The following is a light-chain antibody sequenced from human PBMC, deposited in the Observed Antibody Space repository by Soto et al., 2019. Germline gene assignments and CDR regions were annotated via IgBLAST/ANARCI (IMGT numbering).Light chain of an antibody. CDR3: QQYSGEST. J-gene: IGKJ1*01. CDR1: RSIRTW. CDR2: EAS. Sequence: DIQITQSPSTLSAPVGDRVTITCRASRSIRTWLAWYQQGPRKAPRLLIYEASTLQRGVPSRFSGSGSGTDFTLTITSLQPEDIATYYCQQYSGESTFGQGTKVDIK. V-gene: IGKV1-5*01.